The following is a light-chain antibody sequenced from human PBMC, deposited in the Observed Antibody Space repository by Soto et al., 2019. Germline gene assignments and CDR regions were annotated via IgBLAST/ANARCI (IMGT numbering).Light chain of an antibody. J-gene: IGLJ3*02. CDR1: RNDIGAYNY. CDR2: DVN. CDR3: SSYTKTSTLVV. V-gene: IGLV2-14*01. Sequence: QAVVTQPASLSGSPGQSITISCTGTRNDIGAYNYVSWYQQSPDKAPKLLIYDVNNRPSGVSTRSSGSKSGNTASLTISGRQAEDEADYYCSSYTKTSTLVVFGGGTKLTVL.